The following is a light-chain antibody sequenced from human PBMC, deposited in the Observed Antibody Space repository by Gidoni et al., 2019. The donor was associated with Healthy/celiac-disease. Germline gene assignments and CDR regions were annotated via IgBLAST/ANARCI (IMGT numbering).Light chain of an antibody. V-gene: IGKV3-11*01. J-gene: IGKJ1*01. CDR2: DAS. CDR1: QSVSSY. CDR3: QQRSNWPPS. Sequence: EIVLTQSPATLSLSPGERATLSCRASQSVSSYLAWYQQKPGQAPRLLIYDASNRATGIPARFSGSGSGTDFTLTISSREPEDFAVYYWQQRSNWPPSFGQGTKVEIK.